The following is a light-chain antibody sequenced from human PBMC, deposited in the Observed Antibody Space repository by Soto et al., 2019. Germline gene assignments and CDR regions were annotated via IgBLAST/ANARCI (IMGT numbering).Light chain of an antibody. CDR2: DAS. CDR1: QSIGTR. V-gene: IGKV1-5*01. Sequence: DIPMTQSPSTLSASVGDRVTITCRASQSIGTRLAWYQQKPGKAPNFLIYDASTLGSGVPSRFSGSGSGTEFSLTISSLQPDDFATYYCQQYNSYNSFGQGTKLESK. CDR3: QQYNSYNS. J-gene: IGKJ2*03.